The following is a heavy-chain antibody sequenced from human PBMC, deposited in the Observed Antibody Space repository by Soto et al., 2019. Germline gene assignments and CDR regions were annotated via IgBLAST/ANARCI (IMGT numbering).Heavy chain of an antibody. CDR2: IWYDGSNK. J-gene: IGHJ4*02. CDR1: GFTFSSYG. D-gene: IGHD3-3*01. V-gene: IGHV3-33*01. Sequence: QVQLVESGGGVVQPGRSLRLSCAASGFTFSSYGMHWVRQAPGKGLEWVAVIWYDGSNKYYADSVKGRFTISRDKSKNTLYLQMNSLRAEDTAVYYCARVASDFWSGYVDYWGQGTLVTVSS. CDR3: ARVASDFWSGYVDY.